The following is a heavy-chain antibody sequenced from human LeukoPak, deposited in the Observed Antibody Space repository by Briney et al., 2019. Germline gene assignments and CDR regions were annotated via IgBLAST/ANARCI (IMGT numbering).Heavy chain of an antibody. CDR1: GFTFSSYA. J-gene: IGHJ4*02. CDR2: ISDSAKNT. Sequence: GGSLRLSCAGSGFTFSSYAMSWVRQAPGKGLEWVSGISDSAKNTHYADSVKGRFTISRDNYQKTLYLQMDSLRAEDTAVYYCAKGVSLGWADYWGQGTLVIVSS. D-gene: IGHD3-10*01. V-gene: IGHV3-23*01. CDR3: AKGVSLGWADY.